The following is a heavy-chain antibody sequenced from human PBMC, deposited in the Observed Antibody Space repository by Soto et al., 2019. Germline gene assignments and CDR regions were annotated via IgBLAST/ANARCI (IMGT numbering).Heavy chain of an antibody. CDR2: MYYTGIT. Sequence: PSETLSLTCAVSGGSISGYYWSWIRQPPGKGLEWIGYMYYTGITVYNPSLKSRVTISVDTSKSQFSLKLSSVTAADTAVYYCARGGGVYYFDYWGQGTLVTVSS. CDR3: ARGGGVYYFDY. J-gene: IGHJ4*02. CDR1: GGSISGYY. V-gene: IGHV4-59*01. D-gene: IGHD2-8*02.